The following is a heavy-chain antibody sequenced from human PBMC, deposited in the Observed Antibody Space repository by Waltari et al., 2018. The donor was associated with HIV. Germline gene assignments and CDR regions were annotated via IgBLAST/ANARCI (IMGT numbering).Heavy chain of an antibody. Sequence: QVQLQESGPGLVKPSETLSLTCTVSGGSISSYYWSWIRQPAGKGLEWIGRFCTSGSTNYNPSLKSRVTMSVDTSKNQFSLKLSSVTAADTAVYYCARDWSYIVGATDGNGMDVWGQGTTVTVSS. D-gene: IGHD1-26*01. CDR3: ARDWSYIVGATDGNGMDV. CDR2: FCTSGST. CDR1: GGSISSYY. V-gene: IGHV4-4*07. J-gene: IGHJ6*02.